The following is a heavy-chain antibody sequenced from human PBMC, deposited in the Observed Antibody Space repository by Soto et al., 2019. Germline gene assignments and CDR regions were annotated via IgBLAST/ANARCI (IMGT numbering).Heavy chain of an antibody. Sequence: QVQLQESGPGLVKPSETLSLTCTVSGGSVSSGSYYWSWIRQPPGKGLEWIGDIYYSGSPNYNPSLKSRVTTSVDTCKHQFPLKLRSVTAAGAAVYYRARGGGGVAVWGQGTTVTVSS. CDR2: IYYSGSP. J-gene: IGHJ6*02. CDR1: GGSVSSGSYY. V-gene: IGHV4-61*01. CDR3: ARGGGGVAV. D-gene: IGHD5-12*01.